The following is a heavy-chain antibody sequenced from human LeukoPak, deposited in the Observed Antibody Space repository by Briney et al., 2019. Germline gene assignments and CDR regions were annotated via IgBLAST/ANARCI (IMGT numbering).Heavy chain of an antibody. J-gene: IGHJ4*02. CDR2: TSSDLNVK. CDR1: GLTFSSYA. CDR3: AREGYYGSGSPPSLYFDY. Sequence: GGSLRLSCAASGLTFSSYAMTWVRQAPGKGLEWVAVTSSDLNVKLYADSVKGRFTISRDNSRSTLYLQMNSLRPEDTAIYYCAREGYYGSGSPPSLYFDYWGQGTLVTVSS. V-gene: IGHV3-30*03. D-gene: IGHD3-10*01.